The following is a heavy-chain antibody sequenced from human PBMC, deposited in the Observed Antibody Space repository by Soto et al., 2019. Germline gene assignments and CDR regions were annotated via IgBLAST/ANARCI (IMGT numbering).Heavy chain of an antibody. J-gene: IGHJ6*02. V-gene: IGHV3-66*01. Sequence: EVQLVESGGGLVQPGGSLRLSCAASGFTVSSNYMSWVRQAPGKGLEWVSVIYSGGSTYYADSVKGRFTISRDNSKNTMYLQMNSLRAEDTAVYYCARDPYYYDSSGYYPYDYGMDVWGQGTTVTVSS. CDR2: IYSGGST. D-gene: IGHD3-22*01. CDR1: GFTVSSNY. CDR3: ARDPYYYDSSGYYPYDYGMDV.